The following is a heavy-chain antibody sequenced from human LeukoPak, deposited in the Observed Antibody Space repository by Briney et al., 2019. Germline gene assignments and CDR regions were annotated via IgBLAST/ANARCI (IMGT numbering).Heavy chain of an antibody. CDR2: FWLVGIIQ. D-gene: IGHD6-25*01. CDR3: AKAARLGPSHFEY. V-gene: IGHV3-30*02. Sequence: GGPLRFSGAAPGFAFTTYGMHWGARAPGKGRGGWAAFWLVGIIQYSADSAKGRFPVSTDNSKNTPYFHRTTFRGEDTAVYYCAKAARLGPSHFEYWGGGNLVTVSS. CDR1: GFAFTTYG. J-gene: IGHJ4*02.